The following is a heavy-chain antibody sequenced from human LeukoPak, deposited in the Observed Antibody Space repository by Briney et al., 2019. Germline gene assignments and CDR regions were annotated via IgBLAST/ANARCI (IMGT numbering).Heavy chain of an antibody. CDR3: ARAPRSGSYT. D-gene: IGHD1-26*01. V-gene: IGHV3-7*01. Sequence: GGSLRLSCAVSGFTFSSYWMSWVRQAPGKGLEWVANIKQDGSEKYYVDSVKGRFTISRDNAKNSLYLQMNSLRAEDTAVYYCARAPRSGSYTWGQGTLVTVSS. J-gene: IGHJ4*02. CDR2: IKQDGSEK. CDR1: GFTFSSYW.